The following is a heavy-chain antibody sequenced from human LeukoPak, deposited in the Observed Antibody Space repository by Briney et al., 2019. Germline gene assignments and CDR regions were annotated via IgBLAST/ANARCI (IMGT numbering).Heavy chain of an antibody. J-gene: IGHJ6*02. CDR2: ISYDGSNK. CDR3: AKTGLYNWNYYGMDV. CDR1: GFTFSSYG. Sequence: GGSLRLPCAASGFTFSSYGMHWVRQAPGKGLEWVAVISYDGSNKYYADSVKGRFTISRDNSKNTLYLQMNSLRAEDTAVYYCAKTGLYNWNYYGMDVWGQGTTVTVSS. V-gene: IGHV3-30*18. D-gene: IGHD1-20*01.